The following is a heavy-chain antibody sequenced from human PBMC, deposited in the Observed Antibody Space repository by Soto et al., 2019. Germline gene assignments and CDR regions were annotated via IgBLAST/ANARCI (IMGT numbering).Heavy chain of an antibody. V-gene: IGHV3-23*01. Sequence: GGSLRLSCAVSVFTFSNFAMSWVRQAPGKGLEWVSGISSSGDSKYYADSVKGRFTISRDNSKNTVYLQMNSLKAEDTAVYYCAGETYYFDYWGQGALVTVSS. D-gene: IGHD3-10*01. CDR2: ISSSGDSK. J-gene: IGHJ4*02. CDR1: VFTFSNFA. CDR3: AGETYYFDY.